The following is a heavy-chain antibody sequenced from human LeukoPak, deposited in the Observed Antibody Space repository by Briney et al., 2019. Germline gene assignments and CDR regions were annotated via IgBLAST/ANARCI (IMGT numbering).Heavy chain of an antibody. J-gene: IGHJ4*02. CDR1: GFTFSAYW. D-gene: IGHD3-10*02. CDR2: INDDETVT. Sequence: AGGSLRLSCAASGFTFSAYWMHWVRQAPGKGLVWVSRINDDETVTNYADSVKGRFAISRDNAKNSLYLQMNSLRAEDTAVYYCARVLSSGTYYNVHYSDSWGQGALVTVSS. V-gene: IGHV3-74*01. CDR3: ARVLSSGTYYNVHYSDS.